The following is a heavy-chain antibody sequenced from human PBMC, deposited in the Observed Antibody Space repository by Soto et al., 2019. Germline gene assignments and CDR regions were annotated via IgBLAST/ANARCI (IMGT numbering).Heavy chain of an antibody. CDR2: INPSGGST. Sequence: ASVKVSCKASGYTFTSYYMHWVRQAPGQGLEWMGIINPSGGSTSYAQKFQGRVTMTRDTSTSTVYMELSSLRSEDTAVYYCARATGIAVAGTLADYYYGMDVWGQGTTVTVSS. CDR3: ARATGIAVAGTLADYYYGMDV. D-gene: IGHD6-19*01. CDR1: GYTFTSYY. J-gene: IGHJ6*02. V-gene: IGHV1-46*01.